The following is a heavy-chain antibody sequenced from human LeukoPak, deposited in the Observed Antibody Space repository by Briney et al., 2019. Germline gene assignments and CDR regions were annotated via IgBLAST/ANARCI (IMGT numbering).Heavy chain of an antibody. CDR1: GFTFSSYG. D-gene: IGHD5-18*01. J-gene: IGHJ4*02. Sequence: GGSLRLSCAASGFTFSSYGMHWVRQAPGKGLEWEAFIRYDGSNKYYGDSVKGRFTISRDNSKNTLYLQMNSLRAEDTAVYHCAKILRGYSYGYYFDYWGQGTLVTVSS. V-gene: IGHV3-30*02. CDR2: IRYDGSNK. CDR3: AKILRGYSYGYYFDY.